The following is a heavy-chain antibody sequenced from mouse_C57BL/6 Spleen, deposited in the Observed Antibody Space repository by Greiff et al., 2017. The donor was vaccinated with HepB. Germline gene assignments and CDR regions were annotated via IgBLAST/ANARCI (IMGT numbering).Heavy chain of an antibody. Sequence: QVQLQQSGTELVKPGASVKLSCKASGYTFTSYWMHWVKQRPGQGLEWIGNINPSNGGTNYNEKFKSKATLTVDKSSSTAYMQLSSLTSEDSAVYYCARSPYYYGSSHAMDYWGQGTSVTVSS. J-gene: IGHJ4*01. CDR2: INPSNGGT. D-gene: IGHD1-1*01. V-gene: IGHV1-53*01. CDR3: ARSPYYYGSSHAMDY. CDR1: GYTFTSYW.